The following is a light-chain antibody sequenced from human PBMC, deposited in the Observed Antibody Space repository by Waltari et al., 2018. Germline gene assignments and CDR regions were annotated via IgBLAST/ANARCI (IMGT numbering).Light chain of an antibody. CDR2: RAS. CDR3: QQYNSSPWT. Sequence: DIQMTQSPSTLSASVGDRVTVTCRASQNISTWLAWYQQITGKAPKLRIYRASSLESGVPSRFSGGGSGTEFTLTISSLQPDDFAIYYCQQYNSSPWTFGQGTKVEI. V-gene: IGKV1-5*03. J-gene: IGKJ1*01. CDR1: QNISTW.